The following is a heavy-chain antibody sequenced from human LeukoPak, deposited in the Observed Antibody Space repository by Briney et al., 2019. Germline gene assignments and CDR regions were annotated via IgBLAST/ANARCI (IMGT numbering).Heavy chain of an antibody. CDR3: AKDRPGSLNY. V-gene: IGHV3-30*02. CDR1: GFTFSNYV. CDR2: IWYDGSDK. J-gene: IGHJ4*02. Sequence: GGSLRLSCAATGFTFSNYVMHWVRQAPGEGLEWVAVIWYDGSDKYYADSVKGRFTISRDNSKNTLYLQMNSLRAEDTAVYYCAKDRPGSLNYWGQGTLVTVSS. D-gene: IGHD3-10*01.